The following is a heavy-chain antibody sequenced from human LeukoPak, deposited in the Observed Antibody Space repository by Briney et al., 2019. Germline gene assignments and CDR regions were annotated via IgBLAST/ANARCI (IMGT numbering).Heavy chain of an antibody. CDR3: ARGGRYCSGGSCYQDY. J-gene: IGHJ4*02. Sequence: ASVKVSCKASGYTFTGYYMHWVRQAPGQGLEWMGWINPNSDGTNYAQKFQGRVTMTRDTSISTAYMELSRLRSDDTAVYYCARGGRYCSGGSCYQDYWGQGTLVTVSS. V-gene: IGHV1-2*02. D-gene: IGHD2-15*01. CDR1: GYTFTGYY. CDR2: INPNSDGT.